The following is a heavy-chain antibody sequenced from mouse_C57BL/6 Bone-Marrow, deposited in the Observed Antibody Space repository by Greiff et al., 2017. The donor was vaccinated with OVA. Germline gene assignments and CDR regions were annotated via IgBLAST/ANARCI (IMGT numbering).Heavy chain of an antibody. CDR3: SSTVEFAH. Sequence: VQLQQSGAELARPGASVKLSCKASGYTFTSYGISWVKQRTGQGLEWIGEIYPRSGNTYYNEKFKGKATLTADNSSSTAYMELRSLTAEDSAFYFCSSTVEFAHWGQGTLVTVSA. J-gene: IGHJ3*01. V-gene: IGHV1-81*01. D-gene: IGHD1-1*01. CDR1: GYTFTSYG. CDR2: IYPRSGNT.